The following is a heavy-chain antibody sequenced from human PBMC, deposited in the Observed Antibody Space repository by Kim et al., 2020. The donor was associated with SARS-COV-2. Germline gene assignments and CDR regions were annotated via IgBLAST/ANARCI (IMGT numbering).Heavy chain of an antibody. CDR2: IYYTGST. V-gene: IGHV4-39*02. Sequence: SETLSLTCTVSGASISSRCYYWGWIRQPPGKGLEWIASIYYTGSTYYNPSLKSRVTISVDTSTNHFSLNLSSVTAADTAVYYCAAIVASGITPDFWGKGTLVTVSS. J-gene: IGHJ4*02. CDR3: AAIVASGITPDF. CDR1: GASISSRCYY. D-gene: IGHD6-13*01.